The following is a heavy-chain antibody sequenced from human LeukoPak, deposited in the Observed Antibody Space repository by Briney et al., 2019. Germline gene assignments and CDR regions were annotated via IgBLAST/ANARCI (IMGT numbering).Heavy chain of an antibody. J-gene: IGHJ4*02. CDR2: SYNSGST. CDR1: GGSISNYY. V-gene: IGHV4-59*01. Sequence: SETLSLTCTVSGGSISNYYWSWIRQPPGKGLEYIGYSYNSGSTYYNPSLKSRVIMLQETSKNQFSLNLSSVTAADTAVYYCARALGYSSGWGVDYWGQGILVTVSA. D-gene: IGHD6-19*01. CDR3: ARALGYSSGWGVDY.